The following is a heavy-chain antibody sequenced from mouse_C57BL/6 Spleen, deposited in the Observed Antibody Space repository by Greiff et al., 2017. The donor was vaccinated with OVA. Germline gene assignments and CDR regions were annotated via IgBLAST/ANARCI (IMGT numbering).Heavy chain of an antibody. CDR3: ARDRAWFAN. Sequence: QVQLQQSGAELARPGASVTLSCKASGYTFTRYTLHWVKQRPGQGLEWVGYINPSSGYTKYNQKFKDKATLTADKSSSTAYMQLSSLTSEDSAVDYWARDRAWFANCGRGKLVTVTA. CDR2: INPSSGYT. J-gene: IGHJ3*01. V-gene: IGHV1-4*01. D-gene: IGHD3-1*01. CDR1: GYTFTRYT.